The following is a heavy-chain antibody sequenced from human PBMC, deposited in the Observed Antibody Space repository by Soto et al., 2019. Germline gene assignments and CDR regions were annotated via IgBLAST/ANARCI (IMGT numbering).Heavy chain of an antibody. CDR2: IIPIFGTA. V-gene: IGHV1-69*13. J-gene: IGHJ4*01. CDR1: GGTFSSYA. D-gene: IGHD2-15*01. CDR3: ATTKAPDCSGGSCSLSVFDY. Sequence: SVKVFCKASGGTFSSYAISWVRQAPGQGLEWMGGIIPIFGTANYAQKFQGRVTITADESTSTAYMELSSLRSEDTAVYYCATTKAPDCSGGSCSLSVFDYWGQGTLVTVSS.